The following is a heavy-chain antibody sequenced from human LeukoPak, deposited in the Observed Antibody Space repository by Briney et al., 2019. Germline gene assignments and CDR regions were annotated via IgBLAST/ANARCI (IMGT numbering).Heavy chain of an antibody. CDR1: GGSFSGFY. J-gene: IGHJ4*02. D-gene: IGHD3-16*02. CDR2: INHSGST. V-gene: IGHV4-34*01. CDR3: ARVADFGGVIVPKNYFDY. Sequence: PSETLFLTCAVYGGSFSGFYWSWIRQPPGKGMEWIGEINHSGSTNYTPSLKSRVTISVDTSKNQFSLKLSSVTAADTAVYYCARVADFGGVIVPKNYFDYWGQGTLVTVSS.